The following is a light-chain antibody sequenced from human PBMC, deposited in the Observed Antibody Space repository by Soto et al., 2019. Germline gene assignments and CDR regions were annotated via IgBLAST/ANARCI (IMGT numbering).Light chain of an antibody. V-gene: IGLV2-14*01. J-gene: IGLJ1*01. CDR2: EVG. CDR3: SSYTTSSSYV. CDR1: SSDVGGYNY. Sequence: QSALTQPASMSGSPGQSITISCTGSSSDVGGYNYVSWYQQYPGKAPKLMIYEVGNRPSGVSNRFSGSKSGNTASLTISGLQAEDEADYYCSSYTTSSSYVFGTGTKLTVL.